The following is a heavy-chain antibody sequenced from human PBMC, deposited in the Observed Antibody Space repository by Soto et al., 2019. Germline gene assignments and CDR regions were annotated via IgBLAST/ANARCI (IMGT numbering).Heavy chain of an antibody. CDR3: ARSSSSNPGANFDY. CDR1: GLTFSSYS. CDR2: ISSSSSYI. D-gene: IGHD6-19*01. J-gene: IGHJ4*02. Sequence: PGGSLRLSCAASGLTFSSYSMNWVRQAPGKGLEWVSSISSSSSYIYYADSVKGRFTISRDNAKNSLYLQMNSLRAEDTAVYYCARSSSSNPGANFDYWGQGTLVTVSS. V-gene: IGHV3-21*01.